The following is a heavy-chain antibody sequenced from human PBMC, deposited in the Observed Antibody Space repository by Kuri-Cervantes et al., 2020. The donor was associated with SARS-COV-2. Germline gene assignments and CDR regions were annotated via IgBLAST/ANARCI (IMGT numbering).Heavy chain of an antibody. J-gene: IGHJ4*02. D-gene: IGHD4-17*01. CDR2: IYYSGST. V-gene: IGHV4-61*01. CDR3: ARDLDYGDPFGY. Sequence: SETLSLTCTVSGGSVSSGSYYWSWIRQPPGKGLEWIGYIYYSGSTNYNPSLKGRVTISVDKSKNQFSLKLSSVTAADTAVYYCARDLDYGDPFGYWGQGTLVTVSS. CDR1: GGSVSSGSYY.